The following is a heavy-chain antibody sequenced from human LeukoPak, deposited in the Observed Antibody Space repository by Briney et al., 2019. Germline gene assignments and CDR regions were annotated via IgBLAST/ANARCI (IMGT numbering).Heavy chain of an antibody. Sequence: PSETLSLTCTVSNGSIGISTYYWGWFRQPPGKGLEWFGSIYYSGITYYNPSLKSRVTISVDTSKKQFSLKLSSVTAADTAVYYCARRYSSRWYNWFDPWGQGTLVTVSS. CDR2: IYYSGIT. D-gene: IGHD6-13*01. J-gene: IGHJ5*02. V-gene: IGHV4-39*01. CDR1: NGSIGISTYY. CDR3: ARRYSSRWYNWFDP.